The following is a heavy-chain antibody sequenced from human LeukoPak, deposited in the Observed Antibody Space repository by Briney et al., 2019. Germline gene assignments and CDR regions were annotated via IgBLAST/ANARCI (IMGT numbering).Heavy chain of an antibody. Sequence: PGGSLRPSCAASGITFSSYAMTWVRHAPGKGLERVSAISGSGFTTYYADSVKGRFAISRDNSNNTLYLYMNYLRAEDTAIYYCAKNLRGTAVTPVDFWGQGTLVTVSS. J-gene: IGHJ4*02. CDR1: GITFSSYA. CDR3: AKNLRGTAVTPVDF. D-gene: IGHD4-17*01. V-gene: IGHV3-23*01. CDR2: ISGSGFTT.